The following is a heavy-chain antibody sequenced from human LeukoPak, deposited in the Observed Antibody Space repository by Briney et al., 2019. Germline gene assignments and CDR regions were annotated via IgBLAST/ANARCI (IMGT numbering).Heavy chain of an antibody. CDR3: AREWRQGLRYFDWLLYDY. CDR2: IKQDGGET. CDR1: GFTFSGYW. V-gene: IGHV3-7*01. D-gene: IGHD3-9*01. Sequence: GGSLRLSCAVPGFTFSGYWMSWVRQAPGKGLEWVASIKQDGGETFYVDSVKGRFTISRDNAKNSLYLQMNSLRAEDTAVYYCAREWRQGLRYFDWLLYDYWGQGTLVTVSS. J-gene: IGHJ4*02.